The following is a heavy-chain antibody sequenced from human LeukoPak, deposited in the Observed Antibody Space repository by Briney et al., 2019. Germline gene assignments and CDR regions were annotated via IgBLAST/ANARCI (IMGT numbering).Heavy chain of an antibody. Sequence: GGSLRLSCAASGFTFRTYWMSWVRQAPGKGLEWVASIDQDGSEKNYVDSVKGRFTISRDNAYNSLYLQMNSLRAEDTAVYYCVRDGHLYGLPFDYWGQGTLVTVSS. CDR1: GFTFRTYW. CDR3: VRDGHLYGLPFDY. J-gene: IGHJ4*02. V-gene: IGHV3-7*03. CDR2: IDQDGSEK. D-gene: IGHD3-10*01.